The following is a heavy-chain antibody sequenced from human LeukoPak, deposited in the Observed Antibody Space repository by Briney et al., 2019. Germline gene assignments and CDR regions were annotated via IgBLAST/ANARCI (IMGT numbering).Heavy chain of an antibody. Sequence: SETLSLTCAVYGGSFSGYYWSWIRQPPGKGLEWIGEINHSGSTNYNPSLKSRVTISVDTSKNQFSLKLSSVTAADTAVYYCARGPSYSRQFDYWGQGTLVTVSS. J-gene: IGHJ4*02. CDR2: INHSGST. V-gene: IGHV4-34*01. CDR3: ARGPSYSRQFDY. D-gene: IGHD6-13*01. CDR1: GGSFSGYY.